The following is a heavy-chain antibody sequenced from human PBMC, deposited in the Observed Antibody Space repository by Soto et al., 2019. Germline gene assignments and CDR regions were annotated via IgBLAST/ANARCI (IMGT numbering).Heavy chain of an antibody. CDR2: IYSGGST. Sequence: EVQLVESGGGLIQPGGSLRLSCAASGFTVSSNYMSWVRQAPGKGLEWVSVIYSGGSTYYADSVKGRFTISRDNSKNTLYLQMNSLRAEDTAVYYCAREAAGILYYYGMDVWGQGTTVTVSS. J-gene: IGHJ6*02. CDR3: AREAAGILYYYGMDV. D-gene: IGHD6-13*01. CDR1: GFTVSSNY. V-gene: IGHV3-53*01.